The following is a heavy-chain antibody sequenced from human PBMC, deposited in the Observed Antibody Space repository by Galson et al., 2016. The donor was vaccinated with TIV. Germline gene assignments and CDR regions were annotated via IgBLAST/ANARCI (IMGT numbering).Heavy chain of an antibody. V-gene: IGHV3-23*01. CDR3: AKSGQSGDYSWAALEV. J-gene: IGHJ3*01. CDR2: ISLTGSHT. CDR1: GFRFNFYF. D-gene: IGHD1-26*01. Sequence: SLRLSCAASGFRFNFYFMTWVRQGPGKGLEWVSTISLTGSHTYYADSVKGRFTISRDNSKNTMYLQMSSLRVDDTAEYYCAKSGQSGDYSWAALEVWGQGPTAAGSS.